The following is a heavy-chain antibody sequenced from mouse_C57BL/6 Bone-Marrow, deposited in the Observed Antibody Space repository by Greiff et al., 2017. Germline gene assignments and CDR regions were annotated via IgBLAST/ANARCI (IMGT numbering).Heavy chain of an antibody. J-gene: IGHJ2*01. V-gene: IGHV1-59*01. CDR3: ARGRPH. CDR1: GYTFTSYW. CDR2: IDPSDSYT. Sequence: QVQLQQPGAELVRPGTSVKLSCKASGYTFTSYWMHWVKQRPGQGLEWIGVIDPSDSYTNYNQKFKGKATLTVDTSSSTAYMQLSSLTSEDSAVCYCARGRPHWGQGTTLTVSS.